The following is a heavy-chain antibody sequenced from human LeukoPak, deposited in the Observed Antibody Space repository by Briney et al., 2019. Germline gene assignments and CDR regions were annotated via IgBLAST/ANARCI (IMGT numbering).Heavy chain of an antibody. D-gene: IGHD6-25*01. CDR3: ARGSGIITGIVE. Sequence: SGGSLRLSCAVSGFTFSSHWMHWVRQAPGKGLVWVSRIKDDGSHTNYADSVKGRFTISRDNAKNTLSLQMNSLRAEDTAVYYCARGSGIITGIVEWGQGTLVTVSS. CDR2: IKDDGSHT. J-gene: IGHJ4*02. V-gene: IGHV3-74*01. CDR1: GFTFSSHW.